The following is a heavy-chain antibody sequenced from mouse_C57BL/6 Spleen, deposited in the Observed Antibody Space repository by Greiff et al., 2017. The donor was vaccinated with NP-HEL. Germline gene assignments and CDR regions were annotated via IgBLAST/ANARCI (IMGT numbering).Heavy chain of an antibody. CDR2: IDPENGDT. CDR3: TTDGNYAFDY. Sequence: VQLQQSGAELVRPGASVKLSCTASGFNIKDDYMHWVKQRPEQGLEWIGWIDPENGDTEYASKFQGKATITADTSSNTAYLQLSSLTSEDTAFYYCTTDGNYAFDYWGQGTTLTVSS. D-gene: IGHD2-1*01. V-gene: IGHV14-4*01. CDR1: GFNIKDDY. J-gene: IGHJ2*01.